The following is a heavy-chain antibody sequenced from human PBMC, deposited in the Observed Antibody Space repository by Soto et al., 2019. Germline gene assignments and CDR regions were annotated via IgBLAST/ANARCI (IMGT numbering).Heavy chain of an antibody. Sequence: EVQLVESGGGLVQPGGSLRLSCAASGFTFSIYWMHWVRQAPGKGLVWVSRINSAGTTTTYADSMKGRFTISRDNAKNTRYLQMNSLRAGDTAVYYCARGDTAMVIDYWGQGTQVTVSS. CDR3: ARGDTAMVIDY. CDR2: INSAGTTT. V-gene: IGHV3-74*01. D-gene: IGHD5-18*01. J-gene: IGHJ4*02. CDR1: GFTFSIYW.